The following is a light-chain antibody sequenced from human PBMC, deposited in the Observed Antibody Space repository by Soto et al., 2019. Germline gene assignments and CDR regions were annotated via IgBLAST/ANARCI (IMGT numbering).Light chain of an antibody. J-gene: IGKJ2*01. CDR3: QQYDSSPYT. Sequence: EIVLTQSPGTLSLSPGERATLSCRASQSISNSYLAWYQQKPGQAPRLVIHGISTRATGVPDRVSGGGSGTDFSLTISRLEPEDFAVYYCQQYDSSPYTFGQGTKLEIK. V-gene: IGKV3-20*01. CDR2: GIS. CDR1: QSISNSY.